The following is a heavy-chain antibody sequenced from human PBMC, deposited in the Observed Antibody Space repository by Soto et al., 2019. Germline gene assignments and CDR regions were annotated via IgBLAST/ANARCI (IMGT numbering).Heavy chain of an antibody. V-gene: IGHV1-8*01. Sequence: QVQLVQSGAEVKEPGASVRVSCKASGYTFTSYDINWVRQATGQGVEWMGWMNPESRNTGYAQKFQGRVTMTRDTSISTAYMELTSLRSEDTAVYYCARFVRHQLPTIDFWGQGTLVTVSS. CDR2: MNPESRNT. CDR1: GYTFTSYD. J-gene: IGHJ4*02. CDR3: ARFVRHQLPTIDF. D-gene: IGHD2-2*01.